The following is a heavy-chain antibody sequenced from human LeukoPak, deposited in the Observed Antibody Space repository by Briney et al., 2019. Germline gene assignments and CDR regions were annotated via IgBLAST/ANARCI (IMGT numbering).Heavy chain of an antibody. CDR3: AQNREQWGLFDY. CDR2: IKTKTDGGTT. D-gene: IGHD6-19*01. J-gene: IGHJ4*02. Sequence: GGSLRLSCAASGVTFSDVLMNWVRQAPGKGLEWVGRIKTKTDGGTTDYVAPVKGRFTISRDDSKNTLYLQMNSLRVEDTAVYYCAQNREQWGLFDYWGQGTLVTVSS. CDR1: GVTFSDVL. V-gene: IGHV3-15*01.